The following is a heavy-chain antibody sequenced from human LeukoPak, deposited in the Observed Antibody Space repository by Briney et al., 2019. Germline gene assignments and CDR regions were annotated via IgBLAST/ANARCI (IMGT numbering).Heavy chain of an antibody. D-gene: IGHD3-10*01. V-gene: IGHV1-46*01. CDR3: AREGELLWFGEDQPNPQETTTYYYYGMDV. CDR1: GYTFTSYG. Sequence: GASVKVSCKASGYTFTSYGISWVRHAPGQGLEWMGIINPSGGSTSYAQKFQGRVTMTRDTSTSTVYMELSSLRSEDTAVYYCAREGELLWFGEDQPNPQETTTYYYYGMDVWGQGTTVTVSS. CDR2: INPSGGST. J-gene: IGHJ6*02.